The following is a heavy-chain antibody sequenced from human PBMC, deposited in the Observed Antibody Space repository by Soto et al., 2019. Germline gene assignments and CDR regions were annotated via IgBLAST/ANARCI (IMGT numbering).Heavy chain of an antibody. Sequence: PGRPLRLSCAASGFTFSDHDMDWVRQAPGKGLEWVGRTRNKANSYTTEYAASVKGRFTISRDDSKNSLYLQMNSLKTEDTAVYYCARELIAGYSSYDSYGFDPWGQGTLVTVSS. J-gene: IGHJ5*02. D-gene: IGHD5-12*01. CDR2: TRNKANSYTT. V-gene: IGHV3-72*01. CDR3: ARELIAGYSSYDSYGFDP. CDR1: GFTFSDHD.